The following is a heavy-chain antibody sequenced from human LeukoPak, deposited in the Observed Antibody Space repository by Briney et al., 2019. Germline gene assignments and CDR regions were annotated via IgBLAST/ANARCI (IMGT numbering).Heavy chain of an antibody. V-gene: IGHV3-23*01. Sequence: PGGSLRLSCAASGFTFSSYALSWVRQAPGKGLEWVSLISGSGRQTEYGDSVKGRFTISRDNSKNTLSLQINSLKAEDTAIYYCAKHLRTHVWFFDYWGRGTLVTVSS. J-gene: IGHJ4*02. CDR3: AKHLRTHVWFFDY. CDR1: GFTFSSYA. D-gene: IGHD3-9*01. CDR2: ISGSGRQT.